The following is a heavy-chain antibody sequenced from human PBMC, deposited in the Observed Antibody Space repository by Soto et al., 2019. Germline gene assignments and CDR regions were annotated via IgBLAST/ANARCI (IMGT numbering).Heavy chain of an antibody. CDR1: GFTFSSYG. Sequence: LRLSCAASGFTFSSYGMHWVRQAPGKGLEWVAVISYDGSNKYYADSVKGRFTISRDNSKNTLYLQMNSLRAEDTAVYYCAKGRGITGTNKGWFDPWGQGTLVTVSS. V-gene: IGHV3-30*18. J-gene: IGHJ5*02. D-gene: IGHD1-20*01. CDR2: ISYDGSNK. CDR3: AKGRGITGTNKGWFDP.